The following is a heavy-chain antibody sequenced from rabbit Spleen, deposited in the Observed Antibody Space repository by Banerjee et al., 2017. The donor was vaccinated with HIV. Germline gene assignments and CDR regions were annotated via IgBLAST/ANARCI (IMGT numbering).Heavy chain of an antibody. CDR2: IDTVLGIT. Sequence: QSLEESGGDLVKTGASLTLTCTASGFDFSSSDYMCWVRQAPGKGLEWIGYIDTVLGITYYANWVNGRFSISRENAQNTMFLQMSSLTAADTATYFCARDVAGGSYFALWGPGSLVTVS. V-gene: IGHV1S40*01. CDR1: GFDFSSSDY. D-gene: IGHD8-1*01. CDR3: ARDVAGGSYFAL. J-gene: IGHJ4*01.